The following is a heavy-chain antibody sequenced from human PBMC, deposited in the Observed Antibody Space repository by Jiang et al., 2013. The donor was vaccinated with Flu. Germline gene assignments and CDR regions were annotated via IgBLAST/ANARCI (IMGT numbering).Heavy chain of an antibody. CDR3: AIMYSYGQANWEQHWDYYYYGMDV. V-gene: IGHV1-46*01. D-gene: IGHD5-18*01. CDR1: GYTFTSYY. Sequence: SGAEVKKPGASVKVSCKASGYTFTSYYMHWVRQAPGQGLEWMGIINPSGGSTSYAQKFQGRVTMTRDTSTSTVYMELSSLRSEDTAVYYCAIMYSYGQANWEQHWDYYYYGMDVWGQGTTVTVSS. J-gene: IGHJ6*02. CDR2: INPSGGST.